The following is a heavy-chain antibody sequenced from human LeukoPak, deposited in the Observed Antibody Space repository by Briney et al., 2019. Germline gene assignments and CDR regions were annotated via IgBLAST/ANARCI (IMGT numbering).Heavy chain of an antibody. CDR1: GYTFTNYY. J-gene: IGHJ4*02. D-gene: IGHD3-22*01. CDR2: ITPSGGST. V-gene: IGHV1-46*01. Sequence: GASVKVSCKASGYTFTNYYIHWVRQAPGQGLEWMGFITPSGGSTTYAQRFQGRVTMTRDMSTSTVYMELSSLRSEDSAVYFCARGHSSGYYQNDFWGQGTLVTVSS. CDR3: ARGHSSGYYQNDF.